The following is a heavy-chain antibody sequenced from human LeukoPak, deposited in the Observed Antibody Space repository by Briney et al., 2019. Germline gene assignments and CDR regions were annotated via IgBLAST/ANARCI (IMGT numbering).Heavy chain of an antibody. CDR2: TIPILGIA. Sequence: GASVKVSCKASGGTFSSYAISWVRQAPGQGLEWMGRTIPILGIANYAQKFQGRVTITADKSTSTAYMELSSLRSEDTAVYYCARGRVTVTPPDYWGQGTLVTVSS. J-gene: IGHJ4*02. D-gene: IGHD4-23*01. CDR3: ARGRVTVTPPDY. CDR1: GGTFSSYA. V-gene: IGHV1-69*04.